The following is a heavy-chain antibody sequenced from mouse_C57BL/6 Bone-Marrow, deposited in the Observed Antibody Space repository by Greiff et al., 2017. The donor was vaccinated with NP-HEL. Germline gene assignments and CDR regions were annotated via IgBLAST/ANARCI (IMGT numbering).Heavy chain of an antibody. Sequence: QVQLQQPGAELVKPGASVKLSCKASGYTFTRSWMHWVKQRPGRGLEWIGSIDPNSGGTKYNEKFKSKATLTVDKSYSTAYMLHSSLTSEDAAVYYCASTVGAFYDFDYWGQGTTLTVSS. CDR1: GYTFTRSW. V-gene: IGHV1-72*01. D-gene: IGHD1-1*01. J-gene: IGHJ2*01. CDR2: IDPNSGGT. CDR3: ASTVGAFYDFDY.